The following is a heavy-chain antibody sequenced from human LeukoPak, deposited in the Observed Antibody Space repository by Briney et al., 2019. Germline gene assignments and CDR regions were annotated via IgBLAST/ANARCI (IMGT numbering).Heavy chain of an antibody. V-gene: IGHV3-15*01. D-gene: IGHD3-9*01. CDR2: IKSKTDGGTT. CDR3: AKASSPYDIQNAFDI. J-gene: IGHJ3*02. Sequence: GGSLRLSCAASGFTFSNAWMSWVRQAPGKGLEWVGRIKSKTDGGTTDYAAPVKGRFTISRDDSKNTLYLQMNSLRAEDTAVYYCAKASSPYDIQNAFDIWGQGTMVTVSS. CDR1: GFTFSNAW.